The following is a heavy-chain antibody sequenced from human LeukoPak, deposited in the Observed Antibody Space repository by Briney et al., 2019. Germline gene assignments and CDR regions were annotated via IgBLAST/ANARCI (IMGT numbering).Heavy chain of an antibody. V-gene: IGHV1-69*05. D-gene: IGHD5-18*01. Sequence: SVTVPCKASGGTFSSYAISWVRQAPGQGLEWMGGIIPIFGTANYAQKFQGRVTITTDESTSTAYMELSSLRSEDTAVYYCARETWIQPTDAFDIWGQGTMVTVSS. CDR2: IIPIFGTA. CDR1: GGTFSSYA. J-gene: IGHJ3*02. CDR3: ARETWIQPTDAFDI.